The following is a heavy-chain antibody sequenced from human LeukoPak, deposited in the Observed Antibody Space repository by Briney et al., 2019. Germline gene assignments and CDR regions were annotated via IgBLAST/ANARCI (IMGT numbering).Heavy chain of an antibody. Sequence: GASVKVSGKASGYTFTSYDINWVRQATGQGLEWMGWMNPNSGNTGYAQKFQGRVTMTRNTSISTAYMELSSLRSEDTAVYYCARSRVPAARRSSRLFDYWGQGTLVTVSS. V-gene: IGHV1-8*01. CDR2: MNPNSGNT. CDR1: GYTFTSYD. CDR3: ARSRVPAARRSSRLFDY. J-gene: IGHJ4*02. D-gene: IGHD2-2*01.